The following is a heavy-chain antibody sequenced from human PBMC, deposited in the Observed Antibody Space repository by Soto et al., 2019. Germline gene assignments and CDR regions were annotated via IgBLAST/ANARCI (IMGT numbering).Heavy chain of an antibody. CDR3: AREYSSSSSFDY. Sequence: SETLSLTCTVSGGSVSSGSYYWGWIRQPPGKGLEWIGYIYYSGSTNYNPSLKSRVTISVDTSKNQFSLKLSSVTAADTAVYYCAREYSSSSSFDYWGQGTLVTVSS. CDR1: GGSVSSGSYY. D-gene: IGHD6-6*01. J-gene: IGHJ4*02. CDR2: IYYSGST. V-gene: IGHV4-61*01.